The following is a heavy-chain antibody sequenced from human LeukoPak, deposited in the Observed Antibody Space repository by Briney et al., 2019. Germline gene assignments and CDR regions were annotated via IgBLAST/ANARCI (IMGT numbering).Heavy chain of an antibody. V-gene: IGHV1-2*02. CDR1: GYTFTSYY. D-gene: IGHD2-2*01. J-gene: IGHJ4*02. Sequence: ASVKVSCKASGYTFTSYYMHWVRQAPGQGLEWMGIINPNSGGTNYAQKFQGRVTMTRDTSISTAYMELSRLRSDDTAVYYCARLARGSTSSAIRNYYFDYWGQGTLVTVSS. CDR2: INPNSGGT. CDR3: ARLARGSTSSAIRNYYFDY.